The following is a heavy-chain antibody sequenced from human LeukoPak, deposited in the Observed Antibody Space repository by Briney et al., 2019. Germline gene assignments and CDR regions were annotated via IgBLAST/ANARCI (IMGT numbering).Heavy chain of an antibody. Sequence: GGSLRLSCAASGFIFSNYYMNWIRQAPGKGLEWVAYISSSGTTMDYAKSVKGRFTISRDNAKDSLYLQMNSLKTEDTAVYYCAKHFSVGVPAYIGWEVDYWGQGTLVADCS. CDR2: ISSSGTTM. D-gene: IGHD2-2*01. J-gene: IGHJ4*02. CDR1: GFIFSNYY. V-gene: IGHV3-11*01. CDR3: AKHFSVGVPAYIGWEVDY.